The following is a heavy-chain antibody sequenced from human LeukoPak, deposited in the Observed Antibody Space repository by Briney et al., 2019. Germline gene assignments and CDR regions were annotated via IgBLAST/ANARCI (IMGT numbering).Heavy chain of an antibody. CDR2: ISGTGGTT. V-gene: IGHV3-23*01. D-gene: IGHD5-18*01. J-gene: IGHJ4*02. CDR1: GLTFSNYA. Sequence: GGSLRLSCAASGLTFSNYAMSWVRQAPGKGLDWVSAISGTGGTTYYADSVKGRFTISRDNAKNSLYLQMNSLRDEDTAVYYCARGYSYPYFDHWGQGTLVTVSS. CDR3: ARGYSYPYFDH.